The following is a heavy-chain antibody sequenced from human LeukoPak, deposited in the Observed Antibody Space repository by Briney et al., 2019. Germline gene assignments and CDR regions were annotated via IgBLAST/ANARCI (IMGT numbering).Heavy chain of an antibody. D-gene: IGHD4-23*01. CDR2: IYYSGST. Sequence: SETLSLTCTVSGGSISSYYWSWIRQPPGKGLEWIGYIYYSGSTNYNPTLKSRVTISVDTSKNQFSLKLSSVTAADTAVYYCARDIGGLYYYYGMDVWGQGTTVTVSS. CDR1: GGSISSYY. CDR3: ARDIGGLYYYYGMDV. V-gene: IGHV4-59*01. J-gene: IGHJ6*02.